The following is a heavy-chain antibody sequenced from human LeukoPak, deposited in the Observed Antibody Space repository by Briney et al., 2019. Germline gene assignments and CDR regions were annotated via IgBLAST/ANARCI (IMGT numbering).Heavy chain of an antibody. CDR3: TTVRYCSSTSCYKELGNYYYYYYMDV. V-gene: IGHV3-15*01. CDR1: GFTFSSYW. CDR2: IKSKTDGGTT. J-gene: IGHJ6*03. D-gene: IGHD2-2*02. Sequence: GGSLRHSCAASGFTFSSYWMSWVRQAPGKGLEWVGRIKSKTDGGTTDYAAPVKGRFTISRDDSKNTLYLQMNSLKTEDTAVYYCTTVRYCSSTSCYKELGNYYYYYYMDVWGKGTTVTVSS.